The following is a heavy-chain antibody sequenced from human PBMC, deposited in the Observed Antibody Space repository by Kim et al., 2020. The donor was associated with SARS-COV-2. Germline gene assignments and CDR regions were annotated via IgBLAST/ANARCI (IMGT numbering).Heavy chain of an antibody. Sequence: GGSLRLSCAASGFTFDDYAMHWVRQAPGKGLEWVSRINWNSGSIGYADSVKGRFTISRDNAKNSLYLQMKSLRAEDTALYYCAKDRHYYDSSGVFDYWG. CDR3: AKDRHYYDSSGVFDY. V-gene: IGHV3-9*01. J-gene: IGHJ4*01. D-gene: IGHD3-22*01. CDR2: INWNSGSI. CDR1: GFTFDDYA.